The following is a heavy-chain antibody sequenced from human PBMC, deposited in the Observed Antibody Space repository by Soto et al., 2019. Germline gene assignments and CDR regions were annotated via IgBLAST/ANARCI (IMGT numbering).Heavy chain of an antibody. V-gene: IGHV1-69*13. D-gene: IGHD3-22*01. CDR3: ARVLFTSSGYYPMTLVP. J-gene: IGHJ5*02. Sequence: SVKVSCKASGGTFSSYAISWVRQAPGQGLEWMGGIIPIFGTANYAQKFQGRVTITADESTSTAYMELSSLRSEDTAVYYCARVLFTSSGYYPMTLVPWGQGTLVTVSS. CDR1: GGTFSSYA. CDR2: IIPIFGTA.